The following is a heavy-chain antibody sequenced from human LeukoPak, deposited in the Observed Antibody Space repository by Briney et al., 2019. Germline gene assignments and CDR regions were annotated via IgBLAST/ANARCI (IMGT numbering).Heavy chain of an antibody. V-gene: IGHV3-21*01. Sequence: PGGSLGLSCAASGFTFSSYSMNWVRQAPGKGLEWVSSISSGSSYIYYADSVKGRFTISRDNAKNSLYLQMNSLRAEDTAVYYCARGGGGNPYYFDYWGQGTLVTVSS. J-gene: IGHJ4*02. D-gene: IGHD2-15*01. CDR1: GFTFSSYS. CDR2: ISSGSSYI. CDR3: ARGGGGNPYYFDY.